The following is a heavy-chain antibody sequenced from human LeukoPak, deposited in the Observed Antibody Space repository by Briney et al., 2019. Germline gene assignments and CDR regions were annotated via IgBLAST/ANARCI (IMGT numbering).Heavy chain of an antibody. D-gene: IGHD1-26*01. CDR3: ARDQGGSGSYIDAFDI. CDR1: GGSISSYY. J-gene: IGHJ3*02. CDR2: IYYSGST. V-gene: IGHV4-59*01. Sequence: SETLSLTCTVSGGSISSYYWSWIRQPPGKGLEWIGYIYYSGSTNYNPSLKSRVTISVDTSKNQFSLKLSSVTAADTAVYYCARDQGGSGSYIDAFDIWGQGTMATVSS.